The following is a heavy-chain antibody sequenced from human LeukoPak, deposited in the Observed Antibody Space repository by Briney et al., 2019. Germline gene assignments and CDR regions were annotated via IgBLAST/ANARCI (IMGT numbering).Heavy chain of an antibody. CDR1: GYTFTSYY. CDR2: INPSGGST. V-gene: IGHV1-46*01. J-gene: IGHJ6*02. Sequence: ASVKVSCKASGYTFTSYYMHWVRQAPGQGLEWMGIINPSGGSTNYAQKLQGRVTMTTGTSTSTAYMELRSLRSDDTAVYYCARATYYYYGMDVWGQGTTVTVSS. CDR3: ARATYYYYGMDV.